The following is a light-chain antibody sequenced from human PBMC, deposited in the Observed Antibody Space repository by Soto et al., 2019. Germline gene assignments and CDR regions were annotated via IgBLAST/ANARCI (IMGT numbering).Light chain of an antibody. Sequence: EIVLTQSPGTLSLSPGERATLSCRARQSVTSSYLAWYQQKPGQAPRLLIYGASSRATGIPDRFTGSGSGTDFSLTISRLEPEDFAVYYCRQYGSSLWTFGQGTKVDIK. J-gene: IGKJ1*01. CDR2: GAS. CDR3: RQYGSSLWT. CDR1: QSVTSSY. V-gene: IGKV3-20*01.